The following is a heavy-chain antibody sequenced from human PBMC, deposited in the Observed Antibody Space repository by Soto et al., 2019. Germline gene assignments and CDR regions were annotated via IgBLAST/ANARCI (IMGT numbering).Heavy chain of an antibody. V-gene: IGHV5-10-1*01. J-gene: IGHJ6*02. CDR2: IDPSDSYN. CDR1: GYIITSYW. Sequence: TGESLKISCKGSGYIITSYWISWVRQMPGKGLEWMGRIDPSDSYNNYSPSFQGHVTISADKSISTAYLQWSSLKASDTAMYYCARRSTRGDYYYGMDVWRQGTTVTVSS. CDR3: ARRSTRGDYYYGMDV. D-gene: IGHD2-2*01.